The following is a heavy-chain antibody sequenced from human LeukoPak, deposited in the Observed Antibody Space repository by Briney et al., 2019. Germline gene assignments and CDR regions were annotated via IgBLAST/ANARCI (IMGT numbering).Heavy chain of an antibody. V-gene: IGHV1-18*01. CDR3: ARDDSSSWYGEGGFDP. CDR1: GYTFTSYG. D-gene: IGHD6-13*01. J-gene: IGHJ5*02. CDR2: ISAYNGNT. Sequence: ASVKVSCKASGYTFTSYGISWVRQAPGRGLEWMGWISAYNGNTNYAQKLQGRVTMTTDTSTSTAYMELRSLRSDDTAVYYCARDDSSSWYGEGGFDPWGQGTLVTVSS.